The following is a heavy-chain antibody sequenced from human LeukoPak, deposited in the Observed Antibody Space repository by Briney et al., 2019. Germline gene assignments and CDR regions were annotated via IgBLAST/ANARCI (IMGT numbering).Heavy chain of an antibody. CDR3: AKDVPVTVRGVILYFDY. Sequence: GGSLRLSCAASGFTFSSYAMNWVRQAPGMGLEWVSTISGSGATTYYADSMKGRFTISRDNSKNTLYLQMNSLRAEDTAVYYCAKDVPVTVRGVILYFDYWGQGTLVTVSS. V-gene: IGHV3-23*01. CDR2: ISGSGATT. J-gene: IGHJ4*02. CDR1: GFTFSSYA. D-gene: IGHD3-10*01.